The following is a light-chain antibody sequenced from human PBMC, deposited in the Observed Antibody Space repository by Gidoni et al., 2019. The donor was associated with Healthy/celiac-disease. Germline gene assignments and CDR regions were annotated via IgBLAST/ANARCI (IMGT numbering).Light chain of an antibody. J-gene: IGKJ4*01. V-gene: IGKV1-33*01. CDR3: QQYDNLPLT. Sequence: DIQMTQSPSSLSASVGDRVTITCQASQDISNYLNWYQQKPGKAPKLLIYDASNLETGVPSRCSGSGAGTDFTFTISSLQTEDIATYYCQQYDNLPLTVGGGTKVEIK. CDR1: QDISNY. CDR2: DAS.